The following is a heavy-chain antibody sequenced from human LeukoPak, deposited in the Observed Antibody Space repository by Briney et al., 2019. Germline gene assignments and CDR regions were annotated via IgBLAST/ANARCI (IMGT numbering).Heavy chain of an antibody. CDR2: ISGSGGST. D-gene: IGHD3-3*01. CDR1: GFTFSSYA. V-gene: IGHV3-23*01. Sequence: PGGSLRLSCAASGFTFSSYAMSWVRQAPGKGLEWVSAISGSGGSTYYADSVKGRFTISRDNSKNTLYLQMNNLRAEDTAIYYCARRAIFGVITHDAFDLWGQGTMVTVSS. J-gene: IGHJ3*01. CDR3: ARRAIFGVITHDAFDL.